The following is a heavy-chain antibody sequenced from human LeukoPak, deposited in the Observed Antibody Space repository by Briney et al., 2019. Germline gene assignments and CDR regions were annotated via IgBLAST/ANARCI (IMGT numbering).Heavy chain of an antibody. CDR2: IHYAGST. J-gene: IGHJ5*02. CDR1: GGSITSSY. Sequence: SETLSLTCTVSGGSITSSYWSWIRQSPGKGLEWIGYIHYAGSTNYNPSLKSRVTMLIDTSKNQFSLKLSSVTAADTAVYYCARGRYSAGDNWFDPWGQGTLVTVSS. CDR3: ARGRYSAGDNWFDP. V-gene: IGHV4-59*01. D-gene: IGHD3-9*01.